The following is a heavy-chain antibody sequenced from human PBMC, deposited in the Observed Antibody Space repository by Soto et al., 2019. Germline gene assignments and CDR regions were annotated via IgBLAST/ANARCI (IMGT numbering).Heavy chain of an antibody. CDR3: ASYLYDILTGYSNFDY. D-gene: IGHD3-9*01. CDR2: IYHSGST. Sequence: SETLSLTCAVSGGSISSSNWWSWVRQPPGKGLEWIGEIYHSGSTNYNPSLKSRVTISVDKSKNQFSLKLSSVTAADTAVYYCASYLYDILTGYSNFDYWGQGTLVTVSS. J-gene: IGHJ4*02. CDR1: GGSISSSNW. V-gene: IGHV4-4*02.